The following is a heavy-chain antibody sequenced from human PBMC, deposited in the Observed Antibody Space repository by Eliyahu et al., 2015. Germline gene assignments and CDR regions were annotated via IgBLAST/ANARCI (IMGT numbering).Heavy chain of an antibody. CDR2: IKPDGSEK. Sequence: EVQLVESGGAXVQPGGSXXLSCXTSGXXFSTYWMSWVRQAPGKGLEWVANIKPDGSEKYYVDSVKGRFTISRDNAKNSLSLQMDSLRAEDAAVYYCARLPPYSGTNFDFWGQGTLVTVSS. V-gene: IGHV3-7*01. CDR1: GXXFSTYW. D-gene: IGHD1-26*01. J-gene: IGHJ4*02. CDR3: ARLPPYSGTNFDF.